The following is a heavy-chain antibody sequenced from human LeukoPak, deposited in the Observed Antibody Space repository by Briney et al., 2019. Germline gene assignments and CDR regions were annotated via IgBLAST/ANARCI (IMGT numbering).Heavy chain of an antibody. D-gene: IGHD3-10*01. CDR2: ITAGGSST. CDR3: AKDRDSNRFDP. J-gene: IGHJ5*02. V-gene: IGHV3-23*01. CDR1: GFTFSTYA. Sequence: KAGGSLRLSCAASGFTFSTYAMTWVRQAPGKGLEWVSGITAGGSSTYYADSVKGRFTISRDNSESTLYLQMNSLRAEDTAVYYCAKDRDSNRFDPWGQGTLVTVSS.